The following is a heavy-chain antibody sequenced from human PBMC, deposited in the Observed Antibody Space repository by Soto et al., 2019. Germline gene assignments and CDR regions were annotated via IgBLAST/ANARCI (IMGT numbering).Heavy chain of an antibody. D-gene: IGHD2-2*01. Sequence: GGSLSLSCAASGFNFGDYFMSWIRQAPGKGLEWVSYISSGGFTFYHADSVKGRFTTSWDKAKNSLYLQMNTLSAEDTAVYYCATGIVPATKWGYYSYGLDVWGQGTTVTVSS. CDR1: GFNFGDYF. V-gene: IGHV3-11*01. J-gene: IGHJ6*02. CDR3: ATGIVPATKWGYYSYGLDV. CDR2: ISSGGFTF.